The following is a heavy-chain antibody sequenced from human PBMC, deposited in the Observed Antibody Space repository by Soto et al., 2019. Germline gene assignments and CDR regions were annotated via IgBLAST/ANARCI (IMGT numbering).Heavy chain of an antibody. V-gene: IGHV1-69*08. CDR2: IIPILGIA. CDR3: AREGVVVVVPAAPNWFDP. D-gene: IGHD2-2*01. CDR1: GGTFSSYT. J-gene: IGHJ5*02. Sequence: QVQLVQSGAEVKKPGSSVKVSCKASGGTFSSYTISWVRQAPGQGLEWMGRIIPILGIANYAQKFQGRVRITADKSTSTAYMELSSLRSEATAVYYCAREGVVVVVPAAPNWFDPWGQGTLVTVSS.